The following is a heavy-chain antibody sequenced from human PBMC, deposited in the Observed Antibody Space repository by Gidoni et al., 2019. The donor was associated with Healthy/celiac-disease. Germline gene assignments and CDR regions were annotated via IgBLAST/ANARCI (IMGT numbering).Heavy chain of an antibody. Sequence: EVQLVESGGGLVKPGGSLRLYCAASGFTFSNAWMRWVRQAPGKGLEWVGRIKSKTDGGKTDYAAPVKGRFTISRDDSKNTLYLQMNSLKTEDTAVYYCTTDIFTGVVPAATGVWDYYYYMDVWGKGTTVTVSS. J-gene: IGHJ6*03. CDR2: IKSKTDGGKT. CDR1: GFTFSNAW. D-gene: IGHD2-2*01. CDR3: TTDIFTGVVPAATGVWDYYYYMDV. V-gene: IGHV3-15*01.